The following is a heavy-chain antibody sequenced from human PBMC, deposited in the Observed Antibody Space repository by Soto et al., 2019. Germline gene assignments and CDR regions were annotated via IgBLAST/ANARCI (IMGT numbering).Heavy chain of an antibody. CDR1: GFAFSDAW. CDR3: TTDSYITMIVVRFDY. D-gene: IGHD3-22*01. V-gene: IGHV3-15*07. J-gene: IGHJ4*02. Sequence: GGSLRLSCAASGFAFSDAWINWVRQAPGKGLEWVGRIKSKNDGGTTDFAAPVRGRFAISRDDSKNMEYMQKKNLKTEDTAVFYCTTDSYITMIVVRFDYWGQGTLVTVSS. CDR2: IKSKNDGGTT.